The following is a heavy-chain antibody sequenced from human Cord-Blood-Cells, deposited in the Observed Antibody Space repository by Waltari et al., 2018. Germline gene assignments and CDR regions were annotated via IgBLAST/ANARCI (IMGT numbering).Heavy chain of an antibody. Sequence: QVQLQESGPGLVKPSETLSLTCTVSGGSISSYSWSWIRQPPGKGLEWIGYIYYSGSTNYNPSLKSRVTISVDTSKNQFSLKLSSVTAADTAVYYCARDFQRYGIVGATGAFDIWGQGTMVTVSS. CDR3: ARDFQRYGIVGATGAFDI. V-gene: IGHV4-59*01. CDR2: IYYSGST. CDR1: GGSISSYS. J-gene: IGHJ3*02. D-gene: IGHD1-26*01.